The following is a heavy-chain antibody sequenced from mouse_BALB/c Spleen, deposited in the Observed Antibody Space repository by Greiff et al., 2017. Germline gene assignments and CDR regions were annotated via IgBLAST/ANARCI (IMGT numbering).Heavy chain of an antibody. J-gene: IGHJ2*01. V-gene: IGHV5-9-4*01. CDR3: ARRDYGSSPYYFDY. D-gene: IGHD1-1*01. CDR1: GFTFSSYA. Sequence: EVQGVESGGGLVKPGGSLKLSCAASGFTFSSYAMSWVRQSPEKRLEWVAEISSGGSYTYYPDTVTGRFTISRDNAKNTLYLEMSSLRSEDTAMYYCARRDYGSSPYYFDYWGQGTTLTVSS. CDR2: ISSGGSYT.